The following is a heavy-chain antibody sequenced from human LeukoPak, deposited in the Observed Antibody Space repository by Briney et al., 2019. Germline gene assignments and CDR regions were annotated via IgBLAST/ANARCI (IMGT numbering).Heavy chain of an antibody. Sequence: PSETLSLTCTVSGGSINNYYWSCIRQPPGKGLEWIGYIYYRGSTNYNPSLKSRVTFSVDTSKNQFSLKLNSVTAADTAVYYCARGGDYGDLRYFDYWGQGTLVTVSS. CDR2: IYYRGST. D-gene: IGHD4-17*01. CDR1: GGSINNYY. V-gene: IGHV4-59*01. J-gene: IGHJ4*02. CDR3: ARGGDYGDLRYFDY.